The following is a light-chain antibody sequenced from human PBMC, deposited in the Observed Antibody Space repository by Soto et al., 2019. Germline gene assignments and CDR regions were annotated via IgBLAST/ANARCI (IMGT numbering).Light chain of an antibody. CDR3: QQYNSYSRT. Sequence: MRQSPATLSVSPGEGATLSCRASQSISSWLAWYQQKPGKAPKLLIYDASSLESGVPSRFSGSGSGTEFTLTISGLQPDDFATYYCQQYNSYSRTFGQGTKVDIK. J-gene: IGKJ1*01. CDR1: QSISSW. V-gene: IGKV1-5*01. CDR2: DAS.